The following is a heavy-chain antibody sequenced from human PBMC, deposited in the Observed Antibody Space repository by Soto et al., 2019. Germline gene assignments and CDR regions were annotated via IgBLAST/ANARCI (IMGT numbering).Heavy chain of an antibody. V-gene: IGHV2-5*02. CDR1: GFSLTASGVG. J-gene: IGHJ5*02. CDR3: XXXXXXXXXXFGAVIAIGRFDP. Sequence: QITLKESGPTLVKPTQTLTLTCTFSGFSLTASGVGVGWIRQPPGKALEWLGIIYWDDKKRYSSVLKSRLTXXXXXXXXXXXXXXXXXXXXXXXXXXXXXXXXXXXXXFGAVIAIGRFDPWGQGSLVTVSS. CDR2: IYWDDKK. D-gene: IGHD3-16*02.